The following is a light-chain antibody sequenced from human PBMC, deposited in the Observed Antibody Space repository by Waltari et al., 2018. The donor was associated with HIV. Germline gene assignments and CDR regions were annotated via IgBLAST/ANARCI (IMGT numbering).Light chain of an antibody. CDR3: QQYYGIPYT. V-gene: IGKV4-1*01. Sequence: DIVMTQSPDSLAVSLGERATINCKSSKSVLYSANNKNYLAWYQQKPGQPPKLLIFWASTRESGVPDRFSGSGSGTDFTLTISSLQAEDVAVYYCQQYYGIPYTFGQGTKLE. CDR2: WAS. J-gene: IGKJ2*01. CDR1: KSVLYSANNKNY.